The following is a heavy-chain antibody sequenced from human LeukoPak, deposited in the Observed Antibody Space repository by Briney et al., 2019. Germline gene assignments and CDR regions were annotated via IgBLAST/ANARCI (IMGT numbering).Heavy chain of an antibody. D-gene: IGHD3-22*01. Sequence: GGSLRLSCAASGFTFSSYAMSWVRQAPGKGLEWVSAISGSGGSTYYADSVKGRFTISRDNSKDTLYLQMNSLRAEDTALYYCAKDYYDSTSYYYGMDVWGQGTTVTVSS. CDR3: AKDYYDSTSYYYGMDV. CDR1: GFTFSSYA. J-gene: IGHJ6*02. CDR2: ISGSGGST. V-gene: IGHV3-23*01.